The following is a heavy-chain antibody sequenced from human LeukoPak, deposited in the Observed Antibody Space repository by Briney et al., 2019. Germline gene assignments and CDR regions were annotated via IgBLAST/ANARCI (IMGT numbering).Heavy chain of an antibody. CDR2: IKHDGGDE. CDR1: GFTFSNYW. J-gene: IGHJ4*02. Sequence: GGSLRLSCAASGFTFSNYWMSWVRQAPGKGLEWVANIKHDGGDEHYVDSVKGRFTIARDSAKNSLNLQMNSLRAEDTAVYYCARGGNYDILTGYIFDYWGQGTLVTVSS. D-gene: IGHD3-9*01. CDR3: ARGGNYDILTGYIFDY. V-gene: IGHV3-7*03.